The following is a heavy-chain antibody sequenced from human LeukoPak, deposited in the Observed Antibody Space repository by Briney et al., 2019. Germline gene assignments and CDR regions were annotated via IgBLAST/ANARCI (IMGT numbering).Heavy chain of an antibody. CDR3: ARHGSTDYFDY. CDR1: GGSISSTTSY. Sequence: SETLSLTCAVSGGSISSTTSYWGWIREPPGKGLECIGRIYYSGSTFYNPSLKSRVTISVDTSKNQLSLRLSSVTAANTAVYYCARHGSTDYFDYWGQGTLVTVSS. J-gene: IGHJ4*02. D-gene: IGHD2-2*03. V-gene: IGHV4-39*01. CDR2: IYYSGST.